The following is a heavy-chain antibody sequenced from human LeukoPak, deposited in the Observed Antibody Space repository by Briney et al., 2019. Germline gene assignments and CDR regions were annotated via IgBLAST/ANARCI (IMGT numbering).Heavy chain of an antibody. Sequence: GGSLRLSCAASGFTFSSYAMSWVPRAPGKGREWVSTFSGGGVTTYYADSVKGRLTISRDNSKNTVSLQMNSLRDDDTAVYFCARESPVAAVGRSWFDPWGQGTLVTVSS. CDR3: ARESPVAAVGRSWFDP. CDR1: GFTFSSYA. CDR2: FSGGGVTT. V-gene: IGHV3-23*01. J-gene: IGHJ5*02. D-gene: IGHD6-13*01.